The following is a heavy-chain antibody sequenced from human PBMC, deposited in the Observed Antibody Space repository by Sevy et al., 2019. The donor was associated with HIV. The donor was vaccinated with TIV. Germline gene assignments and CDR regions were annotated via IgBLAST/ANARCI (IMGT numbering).Heavy chain of an antibody. D-gene: IGHD2-15*01. Sequence: GGSLRLSCAASGFTFNSYSMNWIRQAPGKGLEWVSYISSSSSTIYYADSVKGRFTISRDNAKTSLYLQMNSLRDEDTAVYYCARDNTAAATIGDYWGQGTLVTVSS. CDR2: ISSSSSTI. J-gene: IGHJ4*02. CDR3: ARDNTAAATIGDY. V-gene: IGHV3-48*02. CDR1: GFTFNSYS.